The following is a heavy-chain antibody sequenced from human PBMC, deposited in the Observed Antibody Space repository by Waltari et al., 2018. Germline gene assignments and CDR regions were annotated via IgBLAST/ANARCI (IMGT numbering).Heavy chain of an antibody. CDR2: ISRTGTYT. CDR3: ATGGWGFYLDH. D-gene: IGHD7-27*01. Sequence: EVQLVESGGGLVKPGGSLRLSCAASGFTFSSDNMNWVRQAPGKGLEGVSSISRTGTYTHYADSVKGRFTISRDNAKNSLYLQMNSLRDEDTAVYYCATGGWGFYLDHWGLGTLVSFSS. V-gene: IGHV3-21*01. CDR1: GFTFSSDN. J-gene: IGHJ4*02.